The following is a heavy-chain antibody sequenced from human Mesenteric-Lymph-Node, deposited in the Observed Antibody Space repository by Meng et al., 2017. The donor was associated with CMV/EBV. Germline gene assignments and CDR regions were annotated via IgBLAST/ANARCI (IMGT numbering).Heavy chain of an antibody. J-gene: IGHJ5*02. CDR3: ARDFGSIAARPWWFDP. D-gene: IGHD6-6*01. Sequence: GESLKISCKASGYTFTSYYMHWVRQAPGQGLEWMGIINPSGGSTSYAQKFQGRVTMTRDTSTSTVYMELSSLRSEDTAVYYCARDFGSIAARPWWFDPWGQGTLVTVSS. V-gene: IGHV1-46*01. CDR1: GYTFTSYY. CDR2: INPSGGST.